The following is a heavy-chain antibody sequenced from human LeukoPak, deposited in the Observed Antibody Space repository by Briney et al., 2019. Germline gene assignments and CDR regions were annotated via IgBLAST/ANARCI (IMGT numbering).Heavy chain of an antibody. D-gene: IGHD6-19*01. CDR1: GGSFSGYY. J-gene: IGHJ3*02. CDR3: ARKEQWLPHDAFDI. Sequence: PSETLSLTCAVYGGSFSGYYWSWIRQPPGKGLVWIGEINHSGSTNYNPSLKSRVTISVDTSKNQFSLKLSSVTAADTAVYYCARKEQWLPHDAFDIWGQGTMVTVSS. CDR2: INHSGST. V-gene: IGHV4-34*01.